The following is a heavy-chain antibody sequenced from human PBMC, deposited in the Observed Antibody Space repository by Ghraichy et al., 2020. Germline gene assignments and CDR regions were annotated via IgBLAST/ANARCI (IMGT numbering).Heavy chain of an antibody. Sequence: GGSLRLSCAASGFAFSSSAMSWVRQAPGKGLEWVSSIGGSGAGTYYADSVKGRFTISRDNSKNTVYLQMNSLRPEDTAVYYCADLDRSERFGMTYNFFDYWGQGTPVTVSS. CDR3: ADLDRSERFGMTYNFFDY. D-gene: IGHD3-16*01. CDR1: GFAFSSSA. J-gene: IGHJ4*02. V-gene: IGHV3-23*01. CDR2: IGGSGAGT.